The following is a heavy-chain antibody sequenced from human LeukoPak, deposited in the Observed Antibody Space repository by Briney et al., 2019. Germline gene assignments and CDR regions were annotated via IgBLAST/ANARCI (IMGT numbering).Heavy chain of an antibody. CDR2: MNPNSGNT. D-gene: IGHD3-3*01. CDR3: ARDFSSADDFWSGWGGFDY. V-gene: IGHV1-2*02. CDR1: GYTFTDYY. J-gene: IGHJ4*02. Sequence: ASVKVSCKASGYTFTDYYMHWVRQAPGQGLEWMGWMNPNSGNTGYAQKFQGRVTMTRDTSISTAYMELSRLRSDDTAVYYCARDFSSADDFWSGWGGFDYWGQGTLVTVSS.